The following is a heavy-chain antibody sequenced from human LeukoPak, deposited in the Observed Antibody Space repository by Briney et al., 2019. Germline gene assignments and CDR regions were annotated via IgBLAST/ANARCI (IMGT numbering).Heavy chain of an antibody. D-gene: IGHD6-13*01. CDR2: IYSDNT. V-gene: IGHV3-66*03. Sequence: GGSLRLSCTVSGFTVSSNSMSWVRQAPGKGLEWVSFIYSDNTHYSDSVKGRFTISRDNSKNTLYLQMNSLRTEDTAVYYCARTRAAAGYSSFWFDPWGQGTLVTVSS. CDR1: GFTVSSNS. J-gene: IGHJ5*02. CDR3: ARTRAAAGYSSFWFDP.